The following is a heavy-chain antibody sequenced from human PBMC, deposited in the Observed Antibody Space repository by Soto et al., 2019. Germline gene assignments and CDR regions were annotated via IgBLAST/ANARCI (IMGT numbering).Heavy chain of an antibody. Sequence: PSETLSLTCTVSGGSIYDGYWSWIRQTPGKQLEWIGYIHYSGNTNYNPSLKSRVTISLDTSKNQLSLKLNSVTAADTAVYYCARARLYPHYGMDVWGQGTTVTVSS. CDR1: GGSIYDGY. J-gene: IGHJ6*02. CDR2: IHYSGNT. CDR3: ARARLYPHYGMDV. V-gene: IGHV4-59*01. D-gene: IGHD2-2*02.